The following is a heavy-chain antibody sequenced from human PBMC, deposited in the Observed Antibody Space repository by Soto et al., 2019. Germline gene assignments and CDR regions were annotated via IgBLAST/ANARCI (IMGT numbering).Heavy chain of an antibody. CDR2: IDPSDSYT. CDR1: GYSFTSYW. J-gene: IGHJ6*02. CDR3: ASYPIFSSGWDYYYYGMDV. V-gene: IGHV5-10-1*01. D-gene: IGHD6-19*01. Sequence: GESLKISCKGSGYSFTSYWISWVRQMPGKGLEWMGRIDPSDSYTNYSPSFQGHVTISADKSISTAYLQWSSLRASDTAMYYCASYPIFSSGWDYYYYGMDVWGQGTTVTVSS.